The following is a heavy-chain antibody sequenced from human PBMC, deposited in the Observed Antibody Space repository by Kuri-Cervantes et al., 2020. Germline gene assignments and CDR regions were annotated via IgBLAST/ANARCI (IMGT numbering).Heavy chain of an antibody. CDR1: GGSISSGTW. CDR2: VSHSGSA. Sequence: SETLSLTCAVSGGSISSGTWWTWVRQPPGKGLEWIGEVSHSGSANYSPSLKSRVTISVDTSKNQFSLKLSSVTAADTAVYYCVRDSSGYSGVFDYWGQGTLVTVSS. J-gene: IGHJ4*02. D-gene: IGHD3-22*01. V-gene: IGHV4-4*02. CDR3: VRDSSGYSGVFDY.